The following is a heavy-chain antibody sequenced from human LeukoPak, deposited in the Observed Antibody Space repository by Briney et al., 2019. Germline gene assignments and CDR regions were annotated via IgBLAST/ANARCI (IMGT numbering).Heavy chain of an antibody. CDR3: ARQGSDSSSWHGYDY. CDR1: GGSISSGSYY. D-gene: IGHD6-13*01. Sequence: SQTLSLTCTVSGGSISSGSYYWSWIRQPAGKGLEWIGRIYTSGSTNYNPSLKSRVTISVDTSKDQFSLKLSSVTAADTAVYYCARQGSDSSSWHGYDYWGQGTLVTVSS. J-gene: IGHJ4*02. CDR2: IYTSGST. V-gene: IGHV4-61*02.